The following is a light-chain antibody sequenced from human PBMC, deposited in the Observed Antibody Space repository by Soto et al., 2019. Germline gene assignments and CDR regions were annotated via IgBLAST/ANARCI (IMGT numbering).Light chain of an antibody. CDR1: SGSIASNY. CDR3: QSYDSSNAM. J-gene: IGLJ7*01. Sequence: NFMLTQPHSVSESTGKTVTISCTRSSGSIASNYVQWYQQRPGSAPTTVIYEDNQRPSGVPDRFSGSIDSSSNSASLTISGLKTEDEADYYCQSYDSSNAMFGGGTQLTVL. V-gene: IGLV6-57*04. CDR2: EDN.